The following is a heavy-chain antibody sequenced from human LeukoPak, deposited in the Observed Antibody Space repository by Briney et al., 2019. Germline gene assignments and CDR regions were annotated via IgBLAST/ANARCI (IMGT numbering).Heavy chain of an antibody. CDR1: GFTFSSYA. CDR2: ISYDGSNK. V-gene: IGHV3-30-3*01. D-gene: IGHD4-23*01. Sequence: GRSLRLSCAASGFTFSSYAMHWVRQAPGKGLEWVAVISYDGSNKYYADSVKGRFTISRDNSENTLYLQMNSLRAEDTAVYYCASLDTVVPYYYYYGMDVWGQGTTVTVSS. J-gene: IGHJ6*02. CDR3: ASLDTVVPYYYYYGMDV.